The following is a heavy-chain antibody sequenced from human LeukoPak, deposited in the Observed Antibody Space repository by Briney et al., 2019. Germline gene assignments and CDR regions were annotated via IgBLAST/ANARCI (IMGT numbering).Heavy chain of an antibody. Sequence: ASVKVSCKVSGYTLTELSMHWVRQAPGKGLEWMGGFDPEDGETIYAQKFQGRVTMTEDTSTDTAYMELSSLRSEDTAVYYCATDMVRGRPAPLYYYYGMDVWGQGTTVTVSS. V-gene: IGHV1-24*01. CDR1: GYTLTELS. CDR3: ATDMVRGRPAPLYYYYGMDV. D-gene: IGHD3-10*01. CDR2: FDPEDGET. J-gene: IGHJ6*02.